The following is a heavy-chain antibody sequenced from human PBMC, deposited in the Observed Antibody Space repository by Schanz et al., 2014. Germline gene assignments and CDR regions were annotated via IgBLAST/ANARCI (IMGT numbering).Heavy chain of an antibody. CDR1: GFTFRDFG. CDR2: ISYDGSHK. D-gene: IGHD6-13*01. CDR3: ARDRQQLVGRIGYYYGMDV. J-gene: IGHJ6*02. Sequence: VQLVESGGGVVQPGGSLRLSCAASGFTFRDFGLHWVRQAPGKGLEWVAVISYDGSHKDYADSVKGRFTISRDNSKNTLYLQMNSLRAEDTAVYYCARDRQQLVGRIGYYYGMDVWGQGTTVTVSS. V-gene: IGHV3-30*19.